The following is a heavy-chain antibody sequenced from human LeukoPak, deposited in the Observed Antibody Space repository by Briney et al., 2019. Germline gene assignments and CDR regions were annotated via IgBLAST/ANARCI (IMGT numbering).Heavy chain of an antibody. CDR2: ISYDGSNK. D-gene: IGHD3-16*02. CDR1: GFTFSNFG. J-gene: IGHJ6*02. V-gene: IGHV3-30*18. Sequence: PGRSLRLSCAASGFTFSNFGMHWVRQAPGQGLEWVAVISYDGSNKYYADPVKGRFTISRDNSKNTLYLQMNSLRAEDTAVYYCAKASVYVYYGMDVWGQGTTVTVSS. CDR3: AKASVYVYYGMDV.